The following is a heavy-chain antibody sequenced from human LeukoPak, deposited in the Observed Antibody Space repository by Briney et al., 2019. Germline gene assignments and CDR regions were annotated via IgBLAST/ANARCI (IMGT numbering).Heavy chain of an antibody. J-gene: IGHJ6*02. CDR1: GYTFTSYG. V-gene: IGHV1-18*01. CDR3: ARDLRGYSYGFYYYYYGMDV. D-gene: IGHD5-18*01. Sequence: ASVKVSCKASGYTFTSYGISWVRQAPGQGLEWMGWISAYNGNTNYAQKLQGRVTMTTDTSTSTAYMELRSLRSDDTAAYYCARDLRGYSYGFYYYYYGMDVWGQGTTVTVSS. CDR2: ISAYNGNT.